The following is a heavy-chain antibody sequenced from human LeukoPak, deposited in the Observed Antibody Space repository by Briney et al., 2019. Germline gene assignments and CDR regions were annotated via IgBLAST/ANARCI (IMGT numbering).Heavy chain of an antibody. CDR2: ISSSSSYI. V-gene: IGHV3-21*01. D-gene: IGHD3-16*01. CDR3: ARDLGGGVYDYVWGSSPVFDY. J-gene: IGHJ4*02. CDR1: GFTFSSYS. Sequence: PGGSLRLSCAASGFTFSSYSMNWVRQAPGKGLEWVSSISSSSSYIYYADSVKGRFTISRDNAKNSLYLQMNSLRAEDTAVYYCARDLGGGVYDYVWGSSPVFDYWGQGTLVAVSS.